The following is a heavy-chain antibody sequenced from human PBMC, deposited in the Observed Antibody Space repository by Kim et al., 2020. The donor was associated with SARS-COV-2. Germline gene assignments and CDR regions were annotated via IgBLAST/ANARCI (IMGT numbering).Heavy chain of an antibody. CDR2: ITNDGTHT. CDR3: AKGRGTNYDCLLWH. CDR1: GFTFSDYG. J-gene: IGHJ4*02. V-gene: IGHV3-30*18. D-gene: IGHD2-21*01. Sequence: GGSLRLSCAASGFTFSDYGIHWVRQAPGKGLEWVAAITNDGTHTDYADSVKGRFSLSRDNFKNTLHLQMNNLGAEDTALYYCAKGRGTNYDCLLWHWGRGTFVTVSS.